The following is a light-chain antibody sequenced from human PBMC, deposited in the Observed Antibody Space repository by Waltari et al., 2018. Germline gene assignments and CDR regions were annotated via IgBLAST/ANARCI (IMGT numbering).Light chain of an antibody. CDR2: DAS. CDR1: QSVSSY. J-gene: IGKJ4*01. Sequence: PAERATLSCRASQSVSSYFAWYQQNPGQAPRLLIYDASNRATGIPARFSGSGSGTDFTLTISSLEPEDCAVYYCEQRSNWPQVTFGGGTKVEIK. V-gene: IGKV3-11*01. CDR3: EQRSNWPQVT.